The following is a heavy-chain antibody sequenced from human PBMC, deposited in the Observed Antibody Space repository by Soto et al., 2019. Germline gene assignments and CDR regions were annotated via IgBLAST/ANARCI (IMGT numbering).Heavy chain of an antibody. CDR3: ARAGAEVTSHFDY. CDR2: ISARNGNT. Sequence: ASVKVSCKASGYPFNIFGISWVRQAPGQGLEWMGWISARNGNTDYAQKVQGRVTMTTDTATSTAYMELRSLKSDDTSIYYCARAGAEVTSHFDYWGQGTLVTSPQ. V-gene: IGHV1-18*01. CDR1: GYPFNIFG. D-gene: IGHD2-21*02. J-gene: IGHJ4*02.